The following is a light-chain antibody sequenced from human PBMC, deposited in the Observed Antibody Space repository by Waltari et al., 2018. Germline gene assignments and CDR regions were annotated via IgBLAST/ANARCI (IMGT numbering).Light chain of an antibody. V-gene: IGLV1-40*01. Sequence: QSVLTQPPSVSGAPGQRVTISCPWSSSNLGANYDAPSYPQLPGTAPKLLLYLNTNRPSGVPDRISASRSATSASLAITGLQAEDEADYYCQSYDSSLTAWVFGGGTKLTVL. CDR1: SSNLGANYD. CDR2: LNT. J-gene: IGLJ3*02. CDR3: QSYDSSLTAWV.